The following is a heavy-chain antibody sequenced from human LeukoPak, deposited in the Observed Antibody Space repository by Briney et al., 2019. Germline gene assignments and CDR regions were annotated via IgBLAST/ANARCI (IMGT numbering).Heavy chain of an antibody. V-gene: IGHV4-4*07. D-gene: IGHD6-13*01. J-gene: IGHJ3*02. CDR3: ARAGAGIAAAGTLAFDI. Sequence: SETLSLTCTVSGGSISSYYWSWIRHPAGKGLEWIGRIYTSGSTNYNPSLKSRVTMSVDTCKNQLYLKLSSVTDADTAVYYCARAGAGIAAAGTLAFDIWGQGTMVTVSS. CDR1: GGSISSYY. CDR2: IYTSGST.